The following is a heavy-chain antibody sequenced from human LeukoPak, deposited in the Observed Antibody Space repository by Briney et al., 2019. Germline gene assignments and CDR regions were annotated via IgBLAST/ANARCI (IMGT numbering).Heavy chain of an antibody. V-gene: IGHV3-48*04. CDR1: GFTFSSYS. D-gene: IGHD6-13*01. CDR3: ARRAIAEGFDY. CDR2: ISSSGKTI. Sequence: PGGSLRLSCAASGFTFSSYSMNWVRQAPGKGLEWVSYISSSGKTIYYADSVKGRFTISRDSAKNSLYLQMDSLRVEDTAVYYCARRAIAEGFDYWGQGTLVTVSS. J-gene: IGHJ4*02.